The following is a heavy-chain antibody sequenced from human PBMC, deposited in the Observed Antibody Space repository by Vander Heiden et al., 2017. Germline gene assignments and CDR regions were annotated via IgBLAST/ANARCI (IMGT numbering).Heavy chain of an antibody. CDR3: AKDPTVTTWGGALFGYYYYYGMDV. CDR1: GFTFSSYA. J-gene: IGHJ6*02. Sequence: EVQLLESGGGLVQPGGSLRLSCAASGFTFSSYAMSWVRQAPGKGLEWVSAISGSGGSTYYADSVKGRFTISRDNSKNTLYLQMNSLRAEDTAVYYCAKDPTVTTWGGALFGYYYYYGMDVWGQGTTVTVSS. V-gene: IGHV3-23*01. D-gene: IGHD4-17*01. CDR2: ISGSGGST.